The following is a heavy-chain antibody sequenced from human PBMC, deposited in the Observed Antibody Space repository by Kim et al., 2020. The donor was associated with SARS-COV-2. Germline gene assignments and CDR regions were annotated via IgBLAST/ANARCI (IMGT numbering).Heavy chain of an antibody. CDR2: ISYEGSTQ. CDR1: GFPFLILV. J-gene: IGHJ5*02. CDR3: ARNLVGDTDLGP. D-gene: IGHD1-26*01. Sequence: GGSLRLSCAASGFPFLILVIHWVLQAPGKGLEWVALISYEGSTQKYTDSVKGRFTVSRDNSKNTLFLQMNSLRPEDTAVYYWARNLVGDTDLGPWGQGTLVTVSS. V-gene: IGHV3-30*03.